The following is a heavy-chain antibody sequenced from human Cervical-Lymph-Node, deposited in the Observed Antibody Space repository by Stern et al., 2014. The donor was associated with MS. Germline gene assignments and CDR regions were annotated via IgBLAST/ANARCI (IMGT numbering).Heavy chain of an antibody. Sequence: QMQLVQSGAAVKKPGASVKVSCKASGYSFTAYFIHWVRQAPGQGLEWMGWISTDAGGANYAQRFQVRVTMTRDTSISTTYMELSRLRSDDTAVYYCARDRGSHSDYWGQGTLVTVSS. CDR2: ISTDAGGA. CDR3: ARDRGSHSDY. V-gene: IGHV1-2*02. CDR1: GYSFTAYF. J-gene: IGHJ4*02. D-gene: IGHD1-26*01.